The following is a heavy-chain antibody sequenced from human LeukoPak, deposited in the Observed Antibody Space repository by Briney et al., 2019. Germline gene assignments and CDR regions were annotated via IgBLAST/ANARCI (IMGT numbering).Heavy chain of an antibody. J-gene: IGHJ3*02. Sequence: ASVKVSCKASGYTFTSYDINWVRQATGQGLEWMGWMNPNSGNTGYAQKFQGRVTMTRDTSISTAYMELSRLRSDDTAVYYCARGLFRLWLERGNEDAFDIWGQGTMVTVSS. D-gene: IGHD5-18*01. CDR3: ARGLFRLWLERGNEDAFDI. CDR2: MNPNSGNT. V-gene: IGHV1-8*01. CDR1: GYTFTSYD.